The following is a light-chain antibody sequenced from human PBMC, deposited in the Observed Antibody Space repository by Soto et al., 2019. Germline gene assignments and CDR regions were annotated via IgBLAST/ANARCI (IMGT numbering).Light chain of an antibody. Sequence: ELVLTQSPGTLSLSPGERATLSCRARQSVTSSHLAWYQQKPGQAPRLLIYAASTRATGVPDRFSGSGSGTDFTLTISRLEPEDFAVFYCQDFGSLPYTFGQGTKLEIK. J-gene: IGKJ2*01. CDR1: QSVTSSH. CDR3: QDFGSLPYT. CDR2: AAS. V-gene: IGKV3-20*01.